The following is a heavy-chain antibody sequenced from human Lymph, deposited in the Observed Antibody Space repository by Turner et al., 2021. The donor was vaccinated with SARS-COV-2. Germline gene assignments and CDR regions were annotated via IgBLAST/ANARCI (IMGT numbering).Heavy chain of an antibody. CDR3: ARDFPPQDGYNPAGGFDI. V-gene: IGHV3-30-3*01. Sequence: QVQLVESGGGVVQPGRSLRLSCAASGFTFSNYAIHWVRQAPGKGLEWVAVISYDGSNKFYADSVKGRFTISRDNSKNTLCLQMNSLRAEDTAVYYCARDFPPQDGYNPAGGFDIWGQGTMVSVSS. J-gene: IGHJ3*02. CDR1: GFTFSNYA. D-gene: IGHD5-12*01. CDR2: ISYDGSNK.